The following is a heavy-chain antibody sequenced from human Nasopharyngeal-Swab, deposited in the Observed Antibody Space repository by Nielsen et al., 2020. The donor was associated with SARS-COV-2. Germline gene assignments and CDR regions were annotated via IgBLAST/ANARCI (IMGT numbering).Heavy chain of an antibody. Sequence: SQTLSLTCVVSGGAISRSNTYWAWIRQPPGNGLEWIGCIYFSGSTHSNPSLSSRDTISLHFTENQVSLRLRSVTAADTAVYYCARHSGAGVTEPLDYWGQGTLVIVSS. J-gene: IGHJ4*02. CDR1: GGAISRSNTY. CDR3: ARHSGAGVTEPLDY. V-gene: IGHV4-39*01. D-gene: IGHD3-10*01. CDR2: IYFSGST.